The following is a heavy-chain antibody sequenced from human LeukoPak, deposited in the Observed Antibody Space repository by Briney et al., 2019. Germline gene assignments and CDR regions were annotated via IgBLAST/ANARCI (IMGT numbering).Heavy chain of an antibody. CDR3: ARGGTTVTRLDAFDI. J-gene: IGHJ3*02. Sequence: ASVKVSCKASGYTFASYDINWVRQATGQGLEWMGWMNPNSGNTGYAQKFQGRVTMTRNTSISTAYMELSSLRSEDTAVYYCARGGTTVTRLDAFDIWGQGTMVTVSS. D-gene: IGHD4-17*01. CDR2: MNPNSGNT. CDR1: GYTFASYD. V-gene: IGHV1-8*01.